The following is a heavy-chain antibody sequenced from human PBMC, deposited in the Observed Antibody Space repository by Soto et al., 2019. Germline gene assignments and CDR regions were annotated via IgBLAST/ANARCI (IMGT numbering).Heavy chain of an antibody. CDR2: IIAIIGIT. J-gene: IGHJ6*03. V-gene: IGHV1-3*01. CDR3: AGHYDFWSGYYTDYYYYMDV. Sequence: ASVKVSCKASGYTFTSYAMHWVRQAPGQRLEWMGWIIAIIGITKYSQKFQGRVTITADKSTSTAYMELSSLRSEDTAVYYCAGHYDFWSGYYTDYYYYMDVWGKGTTVTVSS. D-gene: IGHD3-3*01. CDR1: GYTFTSYA.